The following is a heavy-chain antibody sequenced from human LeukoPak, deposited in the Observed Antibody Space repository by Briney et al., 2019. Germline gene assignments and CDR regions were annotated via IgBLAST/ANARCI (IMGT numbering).Heavy chain of an antibody. CDR2: INSDGSST. CDR1: GFTFSSAW. D-gene: IGHD4-11*01. Sequence: PGGSLRLSCAASGFTFSSAWMHWVRQAPGKGLVWVSRINSDGSSTTYADSVTGRFTISRDNAKSTLDMQIDSLRAEDTAVYYCARGPRVTNNRFDPWGQGTLVTVSS. J-gene: IGHJ5*02. CDR3: ARGPRVTNNRFDP. V-gene: IGHV3-74*03.